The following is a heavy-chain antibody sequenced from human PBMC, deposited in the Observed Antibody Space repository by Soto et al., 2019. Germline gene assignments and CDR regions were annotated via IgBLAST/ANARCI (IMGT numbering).Heavy chain of an antibody. D-gene: IGHD1-26*01. CDR2: IYYSGST. CDR3: ARSGHTYPSLPPYYYYFAMDV. V-gene: IGHV4-30-4*01. Sequence: SETLSLTCTVSGGSISSGDYYWSWIRQPPGKGLEWIGYIYYSGSTYYNPSLKSRVTISVDTSKNQFSLKLSSVTAANTAVYYCARSGHTYPSLPPYYYYFAMDVWGKGTTVTVSS. J-gene: IGHJ6*04. CDR1: GGSISSGDYY.